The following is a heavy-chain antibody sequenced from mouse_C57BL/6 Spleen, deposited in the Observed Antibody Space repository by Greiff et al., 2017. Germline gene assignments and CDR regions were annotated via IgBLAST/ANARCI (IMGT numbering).Heavy chain of an antibody. CDR1: GYTFTSYN. Sequence: QVQLQQSGAELVRPGASVKMSCKASGYTFTSYNMHWVKQTPRQGLEWIGAIYPGNGGTSYNQKFKGKATLTVDKSSSTAYTQLSSLTSEDSAVYFCASSPYYSNYVGDYWGQGTTLTVSS. V-gene: IGHV1-12*01. CDR3: ASSPYYSNYVGDY. D-gene: IGHD2-5*01. J-gene: IGHJ2*01. CDR2: IYPGNGGT.